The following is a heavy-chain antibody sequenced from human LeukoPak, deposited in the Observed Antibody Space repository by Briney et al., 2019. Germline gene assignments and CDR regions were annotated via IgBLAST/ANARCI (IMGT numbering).Heavy chain of an antibody. D-gene: IGHD2-15*01. CDR3: ARRYCSGGSCYSVDY. J-gene: IGHJ4*02. CDR1: GFTFSSYW. V-gene: IGHV3-7*01. Sequence: GGSLRLSCAASGFTFSSYWMSWVRQAPGKGLGWVANINKDGSEKYYVDSVKGRFTISRDYARNSLYLQMNSLRAEDTAVYYCARRYCSGGSCYSVDYWGQGTLVTVSS. CDR2: INKDGSEK.